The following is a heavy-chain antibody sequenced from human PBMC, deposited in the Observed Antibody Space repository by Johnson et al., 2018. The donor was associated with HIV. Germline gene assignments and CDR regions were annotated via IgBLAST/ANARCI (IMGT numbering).Heavy chain of an antibody. J-gene: IGHJ3*01. D-gene: IGHD3-3*01. CDR2: IKQDGSEK. CDR1: GFTFSSYA. Sequence: VQLVESGGGVVQPGRSLRLSCAASGFTFSSYAMHWVRQAPGKGLEWVANIKQDGSEKYYVDSVKGRFTISRDNAKNSLYLQMNSLRAEDTALYYCARPICGVVSWPVDAFGVWGQGTMVTVSS. V-gene: IGHV3-7*03. CDR3: ARPICGVVSWPVDAFGV.